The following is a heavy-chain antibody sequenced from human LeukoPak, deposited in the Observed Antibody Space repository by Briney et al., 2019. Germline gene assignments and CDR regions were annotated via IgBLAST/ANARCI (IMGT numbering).Heavy chain of an antibody. CDR3: AREYSSVLDYYYYGMDV. J-gene: IGHJ6*02. V-gene: IGHV4-4*07. D-gene: IGHD6-19*01. CDR2: IYTSGST. CDR1: GGSISSYY. Sequence: KSSETLSLTCTVSGGSISSYYWSWIRQPAGKGLEWIGRIYTSGSTNYNPSLKSRVTMSVDTSKNQFSLKLSSVTAADTAVYYCAREYSSVLDYYYYGMDVWGQGTTVTVPS.